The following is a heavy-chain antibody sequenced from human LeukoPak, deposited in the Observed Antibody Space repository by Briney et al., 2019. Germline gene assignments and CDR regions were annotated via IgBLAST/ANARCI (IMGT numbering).Heavy chain of an antibody. V-gene: IGHV4-34*01. CDR1: GGSFSGYY. CDR3: ASGRGYDYVWGSYFPTYFDY. Sequence: PSETLSLTCAVYGGSFSGYYWSWIRQPPGKGLEWIGEINHSGSTNYNPSLKSRVTISVDTSKNQFSLKLSSVTAADTAVYYCASGRGYDYVWGSYFPTYFDYWGQGTLVTVSS. CDR2: INHSGST. D-gene: IGHD3-16*01. J-gene: IGHJ4*02.